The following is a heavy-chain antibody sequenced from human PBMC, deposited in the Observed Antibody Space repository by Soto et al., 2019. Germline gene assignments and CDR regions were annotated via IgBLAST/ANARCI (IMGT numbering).Heavy chain of an antibody. J-gene: IGHJ3*02. CDR3: ARDSGYDLRPLDAFDI. V-gene: IGHV1-69*08. D-gene: IGHD5-12*01. CDR2: IIPILGIA. Sequence: QVQLVQSGAEVKKPGSSVKVSCKASGGTFSSYTISWVRQAPGQGLEWMGRIIPILGIANYAQKFQGRVTITADKSTSTAYMELSSLRSEDTAVYYCARDSGYDLRPLDAFDIWGQGTMVTVSS. CDR1: GGTFSSYT.